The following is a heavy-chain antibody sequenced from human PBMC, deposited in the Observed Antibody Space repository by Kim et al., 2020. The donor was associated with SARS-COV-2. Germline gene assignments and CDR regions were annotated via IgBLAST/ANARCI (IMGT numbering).Heavy chain of an antibody. V-gene: IGHV3-11*05. Sequence: DSVKGRFTISRDNAKNSLYLQMSSLRAEDTAVYYCARGRFASGWYPDYFDYWGQGTLVTVSS. D-gene: IGHD6-19*01. CDR3: ARGRFASGWYPDYFDY. J-gene: IGHJ4*02.